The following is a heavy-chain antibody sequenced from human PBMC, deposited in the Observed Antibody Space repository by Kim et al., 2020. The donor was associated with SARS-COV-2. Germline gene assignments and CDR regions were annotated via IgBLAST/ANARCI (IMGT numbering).Heavy chain of an antibody. J-gene: IGHJ3*02. D-gene: IGHD3-22*01. Sequence: SVKVSCKASGGTFSSYAISWVRQAPGQGLEWMGGIIPIFGTANYAQKFQGRVTITADESTSTAYMELSSLRSEDTAVYYCARDRWRYYDSSGYYRDAFDIWGQGTMVTVSS. CDR3: ARDRWRYYDSSGYYRDAFDI. CDR2: IIPIFGTA. V-gene: IGHV1-69*13. CDR1: GGTFSSYA.